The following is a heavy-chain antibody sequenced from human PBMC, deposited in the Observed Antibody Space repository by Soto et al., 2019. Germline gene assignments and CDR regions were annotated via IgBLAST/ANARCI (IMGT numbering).Heavy chain of an antibody. Sequence: ASVKVSCKASGYIFNTYAIHWVRQAPGQSLEWMGWINTANGSTYYADSVRGRFTISRDNSKNMLFLQMNSLRAEDTAVYSCARDRGNMYVSHAFSIWGQGTTVTVSS. CDR3: ARDRGNMYVSHAFSI. J-gene: IGHJ3*02. V-gene: IGHV1-3*04. CDR1: GYIFNTYA. D-gene: IGHD3-10*01. CDR2: INTANGST.